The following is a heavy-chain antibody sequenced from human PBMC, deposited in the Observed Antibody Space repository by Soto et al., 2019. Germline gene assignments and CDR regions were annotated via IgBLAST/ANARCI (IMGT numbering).Heavy chain of an antibody. CDR3: ASGIQLWLRRINSGYSG. CDR1: GGTFSTYA. CDR2: IIPMFGTA. J-gene: IGHJ4*02. Sequence: QVQLVQSGAEVKKPESSVKVSCKAPGGTFSTYAISWVRQAPGQGLEWMGGIIPMFGTANYAQRFQDRVTITADESTNTVYMELRSLGAEDTAVYFCASGIQLWLRRINSGYSGWGQGTLVTVSS. D-gene: IGHD5-18*01. V-gene: IGHV1-69*12.